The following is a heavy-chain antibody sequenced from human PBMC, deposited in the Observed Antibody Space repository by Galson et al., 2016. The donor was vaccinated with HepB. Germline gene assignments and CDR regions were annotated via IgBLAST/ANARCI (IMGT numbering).Heavy chain of an antibody. J-gene: IGHJ1*01. Sequence: SLRLSCAASGFSFRSEDMNWVRQAPGKGLEWVSYISTSGSGTYYADSVRGRFTISRDNAKSSLYAQMNNLRAEDTAVYYCVGGHYEHWGQGTLVTVSS. CDR3: VGGHYEH. CDR2: ISTSGSGT. D-gene: IGHD3-10*01. V-gene: IGHV3-48*03. CDR1: GFSFRSED.